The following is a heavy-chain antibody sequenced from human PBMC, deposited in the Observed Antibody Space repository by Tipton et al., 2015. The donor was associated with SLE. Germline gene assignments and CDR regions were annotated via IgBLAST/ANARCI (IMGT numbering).Heavy chain of an antibody. J-gene: IGHJ6*02. V-gene: IGHV3-21*03. CDR1: GFTFSSYS. Sequence: SLRLSCAASGFTFSSYSMNWVRQAPGKGLEWVSSISSSSSYIYYADSVKGRFTISRDNAKNSLYLQMNSLRAEDTAVYYCASGWGGGPLTIFGVPHPMDVWGQGTTVTVSS. CDR3: ASGWGGGPLTIFGVPHPMDV. CDR2: ISSSSSYI. D-gene: IGHD3-3*01.